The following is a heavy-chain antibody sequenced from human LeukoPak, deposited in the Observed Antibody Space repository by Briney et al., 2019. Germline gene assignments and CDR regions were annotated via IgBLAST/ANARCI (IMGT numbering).Heavy chain of an antibody. D-gene: IGHD2-2*02. CDR3: AKVQGARYCGSTSCHKRGYYGMDV. J-gene: IGHJ6*02. CDR2: ISGSGGST. Sequence: GGSLRLSCAASGFTFSSYAMSWVRQAPGKGLEWVSAISGSGGSTYYADSVKGRFTISRDNSKNTLYLQMNSLRAEDTAVYYCAKVQGARYCGSTSCHKRGYYGMDVWGQGTTVTVSS. CDR1: GFTFSSYA. V-gene: IGHV3-23*01.